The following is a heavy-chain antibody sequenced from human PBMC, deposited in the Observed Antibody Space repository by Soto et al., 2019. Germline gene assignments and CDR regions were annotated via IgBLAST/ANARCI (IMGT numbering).Heavy chain of an antibody. CDR3: AKDRGTGDYGVNAVDI. CDR1: GFTFSVFA. CDR2: ISGRGENT. Sequence: EVQLLESGGGLVQPGGSLRLSCAASGFTFSVFAMSWVRQAPGKGLELVSTISGRGENTYYADSVKGRFTISRDNSKNTLNLQMNSLRGEDTAVYYCAKDRGTGDYGVNAVDIWGQGTMVTVA. D-gene: IGHD7-27*01. V-gene: IGHV3-23*01. J-gene: IGHJ3*02.